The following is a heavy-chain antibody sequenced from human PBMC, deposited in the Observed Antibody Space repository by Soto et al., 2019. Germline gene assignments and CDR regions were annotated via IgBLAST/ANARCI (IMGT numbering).Heavy chain of an antibody. CDR2: ISWNSGSR. V-gene: IGHV3-9*01. Sequence: PGGSLRLSCAASGFTFDDYAMHWVRQAPGKGLEWVSGISWNSGSRGYADSVKDRFTISRDNAKNSLYLQMNSLRAEDTALYYCAKSRIGSGYASLDYWGQGTLVTVSS. CDR1: GFTFDDYA. D-gene: IGHD5-12*01. CDR3: AKSRIGSGYASLDY. J-gene: IGHJ4*02.